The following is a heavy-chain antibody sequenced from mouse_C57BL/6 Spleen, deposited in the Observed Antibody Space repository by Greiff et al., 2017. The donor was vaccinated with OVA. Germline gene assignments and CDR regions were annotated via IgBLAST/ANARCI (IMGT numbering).Heavy chain of an antibody. V-gene: IGHV1-66*01. CDR3: ARSGDYDWFAY. D-gene: IGHD2-4*01. CDR1: GYSFTSYY. CDR2: IYPGSGNT. Sequence: QVQLQQSGPELVKPGASVKISCKASGYSFTSYYIHWVKQRPGQGLEWIGWIYPGSGNTKYNEKFKGKATLTADTSSSTAYMQVSSLTSEDSAVYYCARSGDYDWFAYWGQGTLVTVSA. J-gene: IGHJ3*01.